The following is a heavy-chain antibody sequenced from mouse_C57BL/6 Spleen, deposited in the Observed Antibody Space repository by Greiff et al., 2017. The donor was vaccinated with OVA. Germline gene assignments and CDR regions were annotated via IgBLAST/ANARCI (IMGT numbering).Heavy chain of an antibody. CDR2: IDPENGDT. V-gene: IGHV14-4*01. D-gene: IGHD2-3*01. CDR3: TTGWRRAY. Sequence: VQLQQSGAELVRPGASVKLSCTASGFNIKDDYMHWVKQRPEQGLEWIGWIDPENGDTEYASKFQGKATITADTSSNTAYLQLSSLTSEDTAVYYCTTGWRRAYWGQGTLVTVSA. CDR1: GFNIKDDY. J-gene: IGHJ3*01.